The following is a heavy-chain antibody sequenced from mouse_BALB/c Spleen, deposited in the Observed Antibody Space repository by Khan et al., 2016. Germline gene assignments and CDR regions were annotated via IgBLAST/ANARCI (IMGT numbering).Heavy chain of an antibody. V-gene: IGHV5-4*02. CDR1: GFTFSDFY. Sequence: EVELVESGGGLVKPGGSLKLSCAASGFTFSDFYMYWVRRTPEKRLEWVATISDGGSYTYYPDSMKGRFTISRDNAKKNLSLQMSSLKSEATALYDCTRACCDDYSHFCYFDVWGAGTTVTVSS. CDR3: TRACCDDYSHFCYFDV. CDR2: ISDGGSYT. J-gene: IGHJ1*01. D-gene: IGHD2-4*01.